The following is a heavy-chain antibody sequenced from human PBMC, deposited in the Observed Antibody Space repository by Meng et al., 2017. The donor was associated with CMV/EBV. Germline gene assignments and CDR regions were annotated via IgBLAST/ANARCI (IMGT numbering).Heavy chain of an antibody. V-gene: IGHV3-21*01. CDR2: ISSSSYI. Sequence: GGSLRLSCAASGFTFSSYSMNWVRQAPGKGLEWVSSISSSSYIYYADSVKGRFTISRDNAKNSLYLQMNSLRAEDTAVYYCARGSDGYSSGWYRYWGQGTLVTVSS. CDR3: ARGSDGYSSGWYRY. J-gene: IGHJ4*02. CDR1: GFTFSSYS. D-gene: IGHD6-19*01.